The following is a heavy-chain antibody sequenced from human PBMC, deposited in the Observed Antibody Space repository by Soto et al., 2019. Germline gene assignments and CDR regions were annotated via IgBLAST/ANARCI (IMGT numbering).Heavy chain of an antibody. V-gene: IGHV1-46*01. CDR1: GDTFTDYY. CDR3: ARGGHVVVVTAALDH. CDR2: VNPSGGHT. J-gene: IGHJ4*02. D-gene: IGHD2-21*02. Sequence: QVQLVQSGAEVKKPGASVKVSCKASGDTFTDYYIHWVRQAPGQGLEWMGTVNPSGGHTTYAQHFLGRVTMTRDTSTSTLYMELTSLTSEDTAVYYCARGGHVVVVTAALDHWGQGTLVTVSS.